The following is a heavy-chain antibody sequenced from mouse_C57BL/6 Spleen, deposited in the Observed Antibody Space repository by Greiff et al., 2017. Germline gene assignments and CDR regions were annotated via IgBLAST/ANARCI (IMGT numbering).Heavy chain of an antibody. CDR3: ARGARAWFAY. V-gene: IGHV5-4*03. J-gene: IGHJ3*01. CDR2: ISDGGSYT. CDR1: GFTFSSYA. Sequence: EVKLMESGGGLVKPGGSLKLSCAASGFTFSSYAMSWVRQTPEKRLEWVATISDGGSYTYYPDNVKGRFTISRDNAKNNLYLQMSHRKAEDTAMYYWARGARAWFAYWGQGTLVTVSA.